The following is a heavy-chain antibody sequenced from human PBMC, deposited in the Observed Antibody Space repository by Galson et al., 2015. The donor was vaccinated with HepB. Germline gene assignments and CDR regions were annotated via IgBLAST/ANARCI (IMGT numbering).Heavy chain of an antibody. CDR3: ARVRAEYSGYELDY. CDR1: GDSVSSNSAA. V-gene: IGHV6-1*01. CDR2: TYYRSKWYN. D-gene: IGHD5-12*01. Sequence: CAISGDSVSSNSAAWNWIRQSPSRGLEWLGRTYYRSKWYNDYAVSVKSRININPDTSKNQFSLQLNSVTPEDTAVYYCARVRAEYSGYELDYWGQGTLVTVSS. J-gene: IGHJ4*02.